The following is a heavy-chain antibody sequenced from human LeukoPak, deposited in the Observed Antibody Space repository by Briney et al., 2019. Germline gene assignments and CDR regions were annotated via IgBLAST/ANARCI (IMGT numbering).Heavy chain of an antibody. CDR2: INHSGST. V-gene: IGHV4-34*01. D-gene: IGHD3-10*01. J-gene: IGHJ4*02. CDR3: ARERLPHYYYGSGPGGPYYFDY. CDR1: GGSFSGYY. Sequence: PSETLSLTRAVYGGSFSGYYWSWIRQPPGKGLEWIGEINHSGSTNYNPSLKSRVTISVDTSKNQFSLKLSSVTAADTAVYYCARERLPHYYYGSGPGGPYYFDYWGQGTLVTVSS.